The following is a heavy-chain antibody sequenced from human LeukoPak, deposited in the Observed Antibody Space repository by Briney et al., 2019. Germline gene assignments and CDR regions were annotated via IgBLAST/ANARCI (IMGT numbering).Heavy chain of an antibody. V-gene: IGHV1-46*01. J-gene: IGHJ4*02. D-gene: IGHD3-22*01. CDR3: ARDGTSPYYYDSSGYYDY. CDR1: GGTFSSYA. Sequence: ASVKVSCKASGGTFSSYAISWVRQAPGQGLEWMGIINPSGGSTSYAQKFQGRVTMTRDTSTSTVYMELSSLRSEDTAVYYCARDGTSPYYYDSSGYYDYWGQGTLVTVSS. CDR2: INPSGGST.